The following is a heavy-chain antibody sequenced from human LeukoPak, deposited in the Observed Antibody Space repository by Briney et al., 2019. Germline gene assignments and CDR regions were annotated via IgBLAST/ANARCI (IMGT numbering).Heavy chain of an antibody. CDR2: IYTSGST. CDR3: ARGQWLPVFDF. Sequence: SETLSLTCTVSGGSISSGGYYWSWIRQPPGKGLEWIGRIYTSGSTNYNPSLKSRVTISVDTSKNHFSLKLSSVTAADTAIYYCARGQWLPVFDFWGQGTLVTVSS. V-gene: IGHV4-61*03. CDR1: GGSISSGGYY. D-gene: IGHD3-22*01. J-gene: IGHJ4*02.